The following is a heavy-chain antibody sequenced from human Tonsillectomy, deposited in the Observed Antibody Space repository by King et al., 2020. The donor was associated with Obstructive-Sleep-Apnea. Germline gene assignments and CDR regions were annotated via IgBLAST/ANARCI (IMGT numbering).Heavy chain of an antibody. CDR2: IYPADSDT. J-gene: IGHJ5*02. D-gene: IGHD3-16*01. V-gene: IGHV5-51*01. Sequence: VQLVQSGAEVKKPGQSLKISCQASGYSFNTYWIGWVRQTPGKGLEWMGIIYPADSDTRYSPSFQGQVTISADKSITTVYLQWTSLKAPDTAIYYCARLAFGGPTTWGGFDPWGQGTLVTVSS. CDR1: GYSFNTYW. CDR3: ARLAFGGPTTWGGFDP.